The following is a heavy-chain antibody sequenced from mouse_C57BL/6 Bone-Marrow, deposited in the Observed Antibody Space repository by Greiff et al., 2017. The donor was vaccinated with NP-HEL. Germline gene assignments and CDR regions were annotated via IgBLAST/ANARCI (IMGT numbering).Heavy chain of an antibody. CDR2: INPNNGGT. J-gene: IGHJ2*01. D-gene: IGHD2-12*01. V-gene: IGHV1-26*01. Sequence: VQLQQSGPELVKPGASVKISCKASGYTFTDYYMNWVKQSHGKSLEWIGDINPNNGGTSYNQKFKGKATLTVDKSSSTAYMELRSLTSEDSAVYYCARENYSFDYWGQGTTLTVSS. CDR3: ARENYSFDY. CDR1: GYTFTDYY.